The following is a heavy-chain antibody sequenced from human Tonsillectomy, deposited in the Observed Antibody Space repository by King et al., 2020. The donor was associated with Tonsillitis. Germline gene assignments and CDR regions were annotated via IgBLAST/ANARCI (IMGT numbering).Heavy chain of an antibody. D-gene: IGHD6-13*01. CDR1: GDSVSRNSAA. CDR3: VRTWEYSITWYVFDY. J-gene: IGHJ4*02. V-gene: IGHV6-1*01. Sequence: VQLQQSGPRLVKPSQTLSLTCAISGDSVSRNSAAWSWIRQSPSRGLEWLGRTYYKSQWYYDYALSVRSRITINPYTSKNQFSLQLNSVTPEDTAVYYCVRTWEYSITWYVFDYWGQGTLVTVSS. CDR2: TYYKSQWYY.